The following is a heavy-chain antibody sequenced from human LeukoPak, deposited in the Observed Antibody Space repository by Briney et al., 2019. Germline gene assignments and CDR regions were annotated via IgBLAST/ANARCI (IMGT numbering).Heavy chain of an antibody. V-gene: IGHV3-21*01. Sequence: GGSLRLSCAASGFTFSSYSMNWVRQAPGKGLEWVSSINSSSSYIYYADSVKGRFTISRDNAKNSLYLQMNSLRAEDTAVYYCARDRIVVVPAAMRGYYGMDVWGKGTTVTVSS. CDR1: GFTFSSYS. CDR3: ARDRIVVVPAAMRGYYGMDV. D-gene: IGHD2-2*01. J-gene: IGHJ6*04. CDR2: INSSSSYI.